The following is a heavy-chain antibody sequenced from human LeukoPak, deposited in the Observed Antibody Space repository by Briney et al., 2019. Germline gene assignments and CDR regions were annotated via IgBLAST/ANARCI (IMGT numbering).Heavy chain of an antibody. Sequence: SETLSLTCAVYGGSFSGYYWSWIRQPPGKGLEWIGEINHSGSTNYNPSLKSRVTISVDTSTNQFSLKLSSVTAADTAVYYCARGSPYSSGWYSPQVINWFDPWGPGTLVTASS. V-gene: IGHV4-34*01. CDR3: ARGSPYSSGWYSPQVINWFDP. CDR1: GGSFSGYY. D-gene: IGHD6-19*01. CDR2: INHSGST. J-gene: IGHJ5*02.